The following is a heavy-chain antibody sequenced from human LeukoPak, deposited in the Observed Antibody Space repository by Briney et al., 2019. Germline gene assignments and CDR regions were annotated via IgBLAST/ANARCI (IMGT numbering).Heavy chain of an antibody. CDR3: ARDRDYCSSTSCRFDY. Sequence: SETLSLTCAVYGGSFSGYYWSWIRQPPGKGLEWIGEINHSGSTNYNPSLKSRVTISVDTSKNQFSLKLSSVTAADTAVYCCARDRDYCSSTSCRFDYWGQGTLVTVSS. J-gene: IGHJ4*02. D-gene: IGHD2-2*01. V-gene: IGHV4-34*01. CDR2: INHSGST. CDR1: GGSFSGYY.